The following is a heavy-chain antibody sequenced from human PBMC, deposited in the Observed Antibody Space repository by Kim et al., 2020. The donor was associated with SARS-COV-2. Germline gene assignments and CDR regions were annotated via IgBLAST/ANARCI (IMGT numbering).Heavy chain of an antibody. V-gene: IGHV1-18*01. J-gene: IGHJ2*01. Sequence: QKLQGRVTMTTDTSTSTAYMELRSLRSDDTAVYYCARLSSIAAHSWYFDLWGRGTLVTVSS. CDR3: ARLSSIAAHSWYFDL. D-gene: IGHD6-6*01.